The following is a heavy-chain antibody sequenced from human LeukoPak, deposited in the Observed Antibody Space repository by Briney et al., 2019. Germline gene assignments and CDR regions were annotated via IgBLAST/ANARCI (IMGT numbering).Heavy chain of an antibody. CDR2: MNPNSGNT. V-gene: IGHV1-8*03. D-gene: IGHD6-13*01. J-gene: IGHJ4*02. CDR1: GYTFTSYD. CDR3: ARVKYSSSWYEDY. Sequence: GASVKVSCKASGYTFTSYDINWVRQATGQGLEWMGWMNPNSGNTGYAQKFQGRVTITRNTSISTAYMELSSLRSEDTAVYYCARVKYSSSWYEDYWGQGTLVTVSS.